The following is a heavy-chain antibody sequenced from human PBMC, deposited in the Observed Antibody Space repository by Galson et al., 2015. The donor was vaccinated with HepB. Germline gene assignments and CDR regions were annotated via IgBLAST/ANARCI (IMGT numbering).Heavy chain of an antibody. CDR1: GFTFSSYS. D-gene: IGHD3-16*01. Sequence: SLRLSCAASGFTFSSYSMNWVRQAPGKGLEWVSYISSSSSTIYYADSVKGRFTISRDNAKNSLYLQMNSLRAEDTAVYYCARVSGGFGDDAFDIWGQGTMVTVSS. CDR3: ARVSGGFGDDAFDI. V-gene: IGHV3-48*01. CDR2: ISSSSSTI. J-gene: IGHJ3*02.